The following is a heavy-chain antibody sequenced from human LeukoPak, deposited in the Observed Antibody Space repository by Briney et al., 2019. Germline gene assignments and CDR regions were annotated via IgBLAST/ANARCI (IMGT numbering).Heavy chain of an antibody. CDR2: MYQNALT. CDR3: SRVVVGLIQNYYYYMDV. D-gene: IGHD2-15*01. V-gene: IGHV4-59*08. Sequence: SSETLSLTCTVSGDSITNDYWSWIRQPPGKQLEWIGYMYQNALTNYHPSLKSRVTISADTAKNQFSLNLNSVTAADTAVYYCSRVVVGLIQNYYYYMDVWGKGTTVTVSS. J-gene: IGHJ6*03. CDR1: GDSITNDY.